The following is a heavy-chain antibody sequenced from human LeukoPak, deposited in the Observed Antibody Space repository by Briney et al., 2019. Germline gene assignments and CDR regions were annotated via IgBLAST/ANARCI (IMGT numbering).Heavy chain of an antibody. Sequence: SQTLSLTCTVSGVSISSGGYYWSWIRQHPGKGLEWIGYIYYSGSTYYNPSLKSRVTISVDTSKNQFSLKLSSVTAADTAVYYCAREWYGRDAFDIWGQGTMVTVSS. V-gene: IGHV4-31*03. CDR3: AREWYGRDAFDI. D-gene: IGHD2-15*01. CDR1: GVSISSGGYY. CDR2: IYYSGST. J-gene: IGHJ3*02.